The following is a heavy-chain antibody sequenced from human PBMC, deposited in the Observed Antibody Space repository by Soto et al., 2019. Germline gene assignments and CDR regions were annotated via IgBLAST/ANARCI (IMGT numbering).Heavy chain of an antibody. Sequence: VQLAQSGGEVKKLGASQKVSCKASGDTFTNYGISWVRQAPGQGLEWMGWISPYNGHTNSAQKFQDRMSMTTDTSTATAYMELRSLRTDDTAVYYCARDHPFIVATMSIDFWGQGTLVSVSS. V-gene: IGHV1-18*01. CDR3: ARDHPFIVATMSIDF. J-gene: IGHJ4*02. D-gene: IGHD5-12*01. CDR1: GDTFTNYG. CDR2: ISPYNGHT.